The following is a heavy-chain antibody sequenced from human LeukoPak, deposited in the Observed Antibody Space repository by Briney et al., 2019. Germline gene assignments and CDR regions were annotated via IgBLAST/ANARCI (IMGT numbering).Heavy chain of an antibody. V-gene: IGHV4-61*01. J-gene: IGHJ4*02. CDR3: AREDGDYSYYFDY. Sequence: PSETLSLTCTVSGGSVGSGSYYWSWIRQPPGKGLEWIGYIYYSGSTNYNPSLKSRVTISVDTSKNQFSLKLSSVTAADTAVYYCAREDGDYSYYFDYWGQGTLVTVSS. CDR1: GGSVGSGSYY. D-gene: IGHD4-17*01. CDR2: IYYSGST.